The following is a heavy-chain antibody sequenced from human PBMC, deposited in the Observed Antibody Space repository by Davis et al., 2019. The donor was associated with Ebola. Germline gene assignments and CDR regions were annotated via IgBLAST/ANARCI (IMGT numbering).Heavy chain of an antibody. CDR2: ISYDGTKK. CDR1: GFTFSNYG. J-gene: IGHJ4*02. Sequence: GESLKISCAASGFTFSNYGLHWVRQAPGKGLEWVTLISYDGTKKFYADSVKGRFTISRDNSKNTLYLQMNSLRAEDTAVYYCAKAGGYHGFDYWGQGTLVTVSS. CDR3: AKAGGYHGFDY. V-gene: IGHV3-30*18. D-gene: IGHD3-16*01.